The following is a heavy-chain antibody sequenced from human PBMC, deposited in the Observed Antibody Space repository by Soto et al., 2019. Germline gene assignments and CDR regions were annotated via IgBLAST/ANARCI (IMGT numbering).Heavy chain of an antibody. V-gene: IGHV4-30-4*01. CDR3: ARYTFGHDREYHYAMDV. CDR1: GASISSSAYY. Sequence: SETLSLTCTVSGASISSSAYYWSWVRQPPGQGLEWIGYIFHSGSAYYTPSLKSRVTISVDTSKNQFSLKLTSVTAADTAVSYCARYTFGHDREYHYAMDVWGQGTTVTVSS. CDR2: IFHSGSA. D-gene: IGHD3-10*02. J-gene: IGHJ6*02.